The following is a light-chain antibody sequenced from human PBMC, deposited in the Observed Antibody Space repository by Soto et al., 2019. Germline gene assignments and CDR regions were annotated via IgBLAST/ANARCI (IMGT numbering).Light chain of an antibody. CDR1: HNGIGTYAY. Sequence: TYPSPMSPYPGQSITISCTGKHNGIGTYAYVVWYQQHPGRAPRLLIYGVTTRPSGICDRFSASQSGLTAYLTRPGLQREDEPDYYCSSFTSKRIYIFRPGT. V-gene: IGLV2-14*03. CDR3: SSFTSKRIYI. J-gene: IGLJ1*01. CDR2: GVT.